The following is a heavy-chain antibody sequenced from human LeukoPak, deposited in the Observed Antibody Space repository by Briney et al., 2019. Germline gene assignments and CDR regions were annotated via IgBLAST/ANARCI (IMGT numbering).Heavy chain of an antibody. CDR3: ASVSCSSTSCYDFDY. CDR1: GYTFTSYG. V-gene: IGHV1-18*01. J-gene: IGHJ4*02. CDR2: ISAYNGNT. D-gene: IGHD2-2*01. Sequence: ASVKVSCKASGYTFTSYGISWVRQAPGQGLEWMGWISAYNGNTNYAQKLQGRVTMTTDTSTSTAYMELRSLRSDDTAVYYCASVSCSSTSCYDFDYWGQGTLVTVSS.